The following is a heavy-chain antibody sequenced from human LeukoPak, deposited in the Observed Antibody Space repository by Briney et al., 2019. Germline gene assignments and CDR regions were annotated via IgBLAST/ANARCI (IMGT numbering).Heavy chain of an antibody. V-gene: IGHV3-7*01. CDR1: GFTLSSYW. D-gene: IGHD2-21*01. CDR3: VRTGVLWWGRRVCYFDY. CDR2: IKQDGSEK. J-gene: IGHJ4*02. Sequence: GGSLRLSCAASGFTLSSYWMSWVRQAPGKGLEWVANIKQDGSEKYYVDSVKGRFTISRDNAKSSLYLQLNSLRAEDTAVYYCVRTGVLWWGRRVCYFDYWGQGTLVTVSS.